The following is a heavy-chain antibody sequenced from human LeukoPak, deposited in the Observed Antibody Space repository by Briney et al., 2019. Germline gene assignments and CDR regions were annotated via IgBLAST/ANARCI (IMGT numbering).Heavy chain of an antibody. CDR1: GYSISSGYY. V-gene: IGHV4-38-2*01. J-gene: IGHJ4*02. CDR2: ICHSGST. D-gene: IGHD3-3*01. CDR3: ARTLPAGVATPDY. Sequence: SETLSLTCAVSGYSISSGYYWGWIRQPPGKGLEWIGSICHSGSTYYNPSLKSRVTISVDTSKNQFSLKLSSVTAADTAVYYCARTLPAGVATPDYWGQGTLVTVSS.